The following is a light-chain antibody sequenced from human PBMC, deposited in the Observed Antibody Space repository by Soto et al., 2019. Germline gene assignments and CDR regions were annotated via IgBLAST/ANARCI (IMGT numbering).Light chain of an antibody. CDR2: DVS. J-gene: IGLJ2*01. CDR3: CSYAGSYTGV. Sequence: QSALTQPRSVSGSPGQSVTISCTGTNSDVGAYNYVSWYQQHPGKAPKVMIYDVSKRPSGVPDRFSGSKSGNTASLTISGLQAEDEADYYCCSYAGSYTGVFGGGTQLTVL. V-gene: IGLV2-11*01. CDR1: NSDVGAYNY.